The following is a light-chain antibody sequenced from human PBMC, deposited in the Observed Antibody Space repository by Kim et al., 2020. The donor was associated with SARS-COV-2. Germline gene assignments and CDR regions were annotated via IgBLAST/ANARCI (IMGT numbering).Light chain of an antibody. CDR2: WAS. CDR1: PSVFFSSDNKNY. V-gene: IGKV4-1*01. Sequence: TINCKSSPSVFFSSDNKNYLAWYQQKPGQPPKLLISWASTRESGVPDRFSGSGSGTDFTLTISSLQAEDAAVYYCQQYYATLALTFGGGTKVEIK. CDR3: QQYYATLALT. J-gene: IGKJ4*01.